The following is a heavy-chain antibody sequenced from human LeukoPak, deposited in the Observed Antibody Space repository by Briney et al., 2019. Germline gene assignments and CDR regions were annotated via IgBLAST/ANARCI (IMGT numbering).Heavy chain of an antibody. CDR2: YNANT. Sequence: YNANTNYAQKLQRRVTMTTATSTSTAYMELRSLRSDDTAVYYCARDRRGYSYGPRVTFDYWGQGTLVTVSS. J-gene: IGHJ4*02. CDR3: ARDRRGYSYGPRVTFDY. D-gene: IGHD5-18*01. V-gene: IGHV1-18*01.